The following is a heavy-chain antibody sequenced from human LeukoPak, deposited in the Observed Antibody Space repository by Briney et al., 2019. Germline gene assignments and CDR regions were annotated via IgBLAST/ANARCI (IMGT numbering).Heavy chain of an antibody. Sequence: GGSLRLSCAASGFTFSSYGMHWVRQAPGKGLEWVAVISYDGSNKYYADSVKGRFTISRDNSKNTLYLQMNSLRAEDTAVYYCARARSPLGGQIPDAFDIWGQGTMVTVSS. CDR2: ISYDGSNK. CDR3: ARARSPLGGQIPDAFDI. D-gene: IGHD3-16*01. CDR1: GFTFSSYG. V-gene: IGHV3-30*03. J-gene: IGHJ3*02.